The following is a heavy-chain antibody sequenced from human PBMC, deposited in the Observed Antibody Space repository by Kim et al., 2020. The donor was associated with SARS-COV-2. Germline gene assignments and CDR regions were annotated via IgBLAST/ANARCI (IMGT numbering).Heavy chain of an antibody. D-gene: IGHD6-6*01. CDR2: ISSSSSYI. CDR1: GFTFSSYS. CDR3: ARDLGGEQLGYYYYYGMDV. V-gene: IGHV3-21*01. Sequence: GGSLRLSCAASGFTFSSYSMNWVRQAPGKGLEWVSSISSSSSYIYYADSVKGRFTISRDNAKNSLYLQMNSLRAEDTAVYYCARDLGGEQLGYYYYYGMDVWGQGTTVTVSS. J-gene: IGHJ6*02.